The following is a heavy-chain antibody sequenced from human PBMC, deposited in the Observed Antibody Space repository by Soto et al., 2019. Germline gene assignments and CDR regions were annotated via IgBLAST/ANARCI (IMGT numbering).Heavy chain of an antibody. D-gene: IGHD2-2*01. CDR1: GFTVSSSY. CDR2: RYSGGGGKK. Sequence: GSLRLSCAASGFTVSSSYMSWVRQAPGKGLAWVSARYSGGGGKKYYADSVKGRFTIYRDNSNNTLYLQMNSLRADDTAVYYCAPQVGRSTTFDNWGQGALVTV. V-gene: IGHV3-53*01. CDR3: APQVGRSTTFDN. J-gene: IGHJ4*02.